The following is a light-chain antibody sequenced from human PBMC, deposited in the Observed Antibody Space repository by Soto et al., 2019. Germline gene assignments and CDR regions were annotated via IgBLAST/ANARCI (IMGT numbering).Light chain of an antibody. J-gene: IGLJ1*01. CDR3: CSYAGGYTYV. CDR1: SSDVGGYNS. Sequence: QSALPQPRSVSGSPGQSVTISCTGTSSDVGGYNSVSWFQQYPGKAPRLMIYDVTKRPSGVPDRFSGSKSGNTASLTISGLQAEDEADFYCCSYAGGYTYVFGTGTKVTVL. V-gene: IGLV2-11*01. CDR2: DVT.